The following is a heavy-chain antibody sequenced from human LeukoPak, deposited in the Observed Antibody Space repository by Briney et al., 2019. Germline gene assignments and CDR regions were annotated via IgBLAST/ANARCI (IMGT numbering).Heavy chain of an antibody. CDR1: GYTFTSYG. J-gene: IGHJ6*03. CDR2: ISGYNGNT. CDR3: ARGLYSSSWYGAYYYYMDV. D-gene: IGHD6-13*01. V-gene: IGHV1-18*01. Sequence: ASVKVSCKASGYTFTSYGINWVRQAPGQGLEWMGWISGYNGNTNYAQKLQGRVTMTTDTSTSTAYMELRSLRSDDTAVYYCARGLYSSSWYGAYYYYMDVWGKGTTVTISS.